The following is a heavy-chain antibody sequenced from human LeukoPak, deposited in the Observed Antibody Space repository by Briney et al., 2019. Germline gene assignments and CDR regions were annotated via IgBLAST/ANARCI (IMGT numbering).Heavy chain of an antibody. D-gene: IGHD6-19*01. J-gene: IGHJ4*02. V-gene: IGHV3-11*03. CDR1: GFTFSDYY. CDR3: ATWRTSGWFFDY. CDR2: ISSSSSYT. Sequence: PGGSLRLSCAASGFTFSDYYMSWIRQAPGKGLEWVSYISSSSSYTNYADSVTGRFTIFRDNAKNSLYLQMNSLRAEDTAVYYCATWRTSGWFFDYWGQGTLVTVSS.